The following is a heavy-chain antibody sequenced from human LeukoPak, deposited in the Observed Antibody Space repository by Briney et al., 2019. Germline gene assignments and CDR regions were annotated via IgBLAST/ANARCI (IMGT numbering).Heavy chain of an antibody. CDR3: AKNIAIVAAPSSYGLDV. V-gene: IGHV3-9*01. D-gene: IGHD6-6*01. CDR1: GFTFDDYA. Sequence: PGGSLRLSCAASGFTFDDYAMHWVRQAPGKGLGWVSGISWNSGNIGYADSVKGRFTISRDNARNSLYLQMNSLRAEDTAFYYCAKNIAIVAAPSSYGLDVWGQGTTVTVSS. CDR2: ISWNSGNI. J-gene: IGHJ6*02.